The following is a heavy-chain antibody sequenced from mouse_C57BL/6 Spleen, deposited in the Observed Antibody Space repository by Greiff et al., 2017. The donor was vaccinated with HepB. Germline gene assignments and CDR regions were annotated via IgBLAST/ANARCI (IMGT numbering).Heavy chain of an antibody. D-gene: IGHD4-1*01. J-gene: IGHJ2*01. V-gene: IGHV1-26*01. CDR2: INPNNGGT. Sequence: EVQLQQSGPELVKPGASVKISCKASGYTFTDYYMNWVKQSHGKSLEWIGDINPNNGGTSYNQKFKGKATLTVDKSSSTAYMELRSLTSEDSAVYYCARWEKDLWGQGTTLTVSS. CDR3: ARWEKDL. CDR1: GYTFTDYY.